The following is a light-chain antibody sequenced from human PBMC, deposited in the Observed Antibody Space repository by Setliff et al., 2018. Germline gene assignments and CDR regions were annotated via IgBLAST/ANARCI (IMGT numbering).Light chain of an antibody. CDR1: NSDVGGYNY. J-gene: IGLJ1*01. CDR3: ISYLYSQTLYV. Sequence: QSVLTQPAAVSGSPGQSIAISCAGSNSDVGGYNYVSWYQQHPNKAPKLIIYDVINRPSGVSDRFSGSKSGNTASLTISGLQAEDEATYYCISYLYSQTLYVFGTGTKVTVL. CDR2: DVI. V-gene: IGLV2-14*03.